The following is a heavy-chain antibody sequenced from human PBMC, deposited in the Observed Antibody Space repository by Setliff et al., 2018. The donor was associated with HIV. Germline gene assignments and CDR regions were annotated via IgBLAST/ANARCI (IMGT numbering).Heavy chain of an antibody. CDR2: IYYSGST. D-gene: IGHD6-19*01. V-gene: IGHV4-59*11. CDR3: ARDPSSGWSYYFDY. J-gene: IGHJ4*02. CDR1: GGSISSHY. Sequence: TLSLTCAVSGGSISSHYWSWIRQPPGKGLEWIGYIYYSGSTKYNPSLKSRVTISVDTSKNHFSLKLSSVTAADTAVYYCARDPSSGWSYYFDYWGQGTLVTVSS.